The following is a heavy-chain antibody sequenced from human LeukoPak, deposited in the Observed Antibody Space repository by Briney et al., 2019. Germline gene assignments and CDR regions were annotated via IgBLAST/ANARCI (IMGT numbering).Heavy chain of an antibody. V-gene: IGHV3-23*01. CDR1: GFTFSSYA. CDR3: ARDGTRSSWVAYNWFDT. D-gene: IGHD6-13*01. CDR2: ISASGDRT. Sequence: GGSLRLSCAASGFTFSSYAMHWVRQAPGKGLEWVSGISASGDRTYYADSAKGRFTISRDNAKNTLYLQMNSLRAEDTAVYYCARDGTRSSWVAYNWFDTWGQGTLVTVSS. J-gene: IGHJ5*02.